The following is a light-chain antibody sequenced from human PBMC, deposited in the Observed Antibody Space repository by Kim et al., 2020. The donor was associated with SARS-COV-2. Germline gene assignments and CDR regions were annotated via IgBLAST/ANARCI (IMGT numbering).Light chain of an antibody. J-gene: IGLJ2*01. V-gene: IGLV2-14*03. Sequence: GQSITISCTGTSSDVGGYNYVSWYQQHPGKAPKLVIYDVSNRPSGVSNRFSGSKSGNTASLTISGLQAEDEADYYCSSHTSSNTLLFGGGTQLTVL. CDR2: DVS. CDR3: SSHTSSNTLL. CDR1: SSDVGGYNY.